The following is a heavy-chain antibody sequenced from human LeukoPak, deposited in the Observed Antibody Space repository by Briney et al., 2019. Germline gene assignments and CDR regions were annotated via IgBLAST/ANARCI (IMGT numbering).Heavy chain of an antibody. Sequence: GASVKVSCKASGGTFSSYAISWVRQAPGQGLEWMGGTIPIFGTANYAQKFQGRVTITADESTSTAYMELSSLRSEDTAVYYCARARGPLALGDYLIWGQGTMVTVSS. J-gene: IGHJ3*02. CDR1: GGTFSSYA. V-gene: IGHV1-69*13. CDR3: ARARGPLALGDYLI. D-gene: IGHD5-12*01. CDR2: TIPIFGTA.